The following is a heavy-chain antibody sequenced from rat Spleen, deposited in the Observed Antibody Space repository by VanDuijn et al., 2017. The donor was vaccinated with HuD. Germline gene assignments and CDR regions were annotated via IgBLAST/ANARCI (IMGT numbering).Heavy chain of an antibody. Sequence: VQLVESGGGLVQPGKSLKLSCSASGFTFSSYGMHWIRQAPGKGLDWVAYISSSSGTVYADAVKGRFTISRDNAKNTLYLQLNSLKSEDTAIYYCGTFGDWGQGVMVTVSS. V-gene: IGHV5-62*01. CDR3: GTFGD. CDR2: ISSSSGT. J-gene: IGHJ2*01. D-gene: IGHD4-6*01. CDR1: GFTFSSYG.